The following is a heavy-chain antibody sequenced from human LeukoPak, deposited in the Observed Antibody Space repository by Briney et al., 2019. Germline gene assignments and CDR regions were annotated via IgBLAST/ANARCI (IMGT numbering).Heavy chain of an antibody. Sequence: ASVKVSCKASGYTFTGYYMHWVRQAPGQGLEWMGWINPNSGGTNYAQKFQGRVTMTRDTSISTAYMELSRLRSDDTAVYYCAVAPGEEMATITGGFDYWGQGTLVTVSS. CDR3: AVAPGEEMATITGGFDY. CDR1: GYTFTGYY. D-gene: IGHD5-24*01. J-gene: IGHJ4*02. CDR2: INPNSGGT. V-gene: IGHV1-2*02.